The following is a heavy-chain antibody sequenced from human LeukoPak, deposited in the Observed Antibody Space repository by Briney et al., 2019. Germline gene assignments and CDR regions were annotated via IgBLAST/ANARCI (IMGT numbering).Heavy chain of an antibody. CDR2: MNPNSGNT. D-gene: IGHD5-18*01. CDR1: GYTFTSYD. CDR3: ARAGDTAMDTVYYYYYMDV. V-gene: IGHV1-8*01. J-gene: IGHJ6*03. Sequence: ASVKVSCKASGYTFTSYDINWVRQATGQGLEWMGWMNPNSGNTGYAQKFQGRVTMTRNTSISTAYMELSSLRSGDTAVYYCARAGDTAMDTVYYYYYMDVWGRGTTVTVSS.